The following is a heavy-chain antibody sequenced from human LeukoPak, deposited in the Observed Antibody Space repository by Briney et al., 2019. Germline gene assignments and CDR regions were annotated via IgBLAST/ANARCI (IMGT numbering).Heavy chain of an antibody. V-gene: IGHV1-8*03. D-gene: IGHD3-22*01. Sequence: GSSVKVSCKASGYTFTSYDINWVRQATGQGLEWMGWMNPNSGNTGYAQKFQGRVTITRNTSISTAYMELSSLRSEDTAVYYCARVTGYMIEDQFDYWGQGTLVTVSS. CDR1: GYTFTSYD. CDR2: MNPNSGNT. J-gene: IGHJ4*02. CDR3: ARVTGYMIEDQFDY.